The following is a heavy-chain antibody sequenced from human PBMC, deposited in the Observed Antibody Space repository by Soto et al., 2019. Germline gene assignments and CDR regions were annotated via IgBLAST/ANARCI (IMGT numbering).Heavy chain of an antibody. CDR1: GFTFSSYD. V-gene: IGHV3-13*01. D-gene: IGHD1-26*01. CDR2: IGTAGDT. Sequence: GGSLRLSCAASGFTFSSYDMHWVRQATGKGLEWVSAIGTAGDTYYPGSVKGRFTISRENAKNSLYLQMNSLRAEDTAVYYCARDKGGGIVGATGPMGYYYGMDVWGQGTTVTVS. CDR3: ARDKGGGIVGATGPMGYYYGMDV. J-gene: IGHJ6*02.